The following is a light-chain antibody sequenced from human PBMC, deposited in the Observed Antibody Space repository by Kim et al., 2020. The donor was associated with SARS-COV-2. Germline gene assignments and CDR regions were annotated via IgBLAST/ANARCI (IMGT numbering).Light chain of an antibody. Sequence: GTRVTISWSGGRFNIERNVVNWCRRLPGTAAKLLIYSNDYRPSGVPDRFSGSKSGTSAALDISGLQSEDEADDYCAAWDDSLNGSVFGGGTQLTVL. CDR1: RFNIERNV. J-gene: IGLJ3*02. V-gene: IGLV1-44*01. CDR3: AAWDDSLNGSV. CDR2: SND.